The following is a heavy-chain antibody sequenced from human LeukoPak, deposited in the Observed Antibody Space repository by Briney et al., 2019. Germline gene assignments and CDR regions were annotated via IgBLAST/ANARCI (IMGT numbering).Heavy chain of an antibody. V-gene: IGHV4-39*01. J-gene: IGHJ4*02. D-gene: IGHD5-24*01. Sequence: SETLSLTCTVSGGSISSSSYYWGWIRQPPGKGLEWIGSIYYSGSTYYNPSLKSRVTISVDTSKNQFSLKLSSVTAADTAVYYCARMRPRLQLAPYYFDYWGQGTLVTVSS. CDR2: IYYSGST. CDR1: GGSISSSSYY. CDR3: ARMRPRLQLAPYYFDY.